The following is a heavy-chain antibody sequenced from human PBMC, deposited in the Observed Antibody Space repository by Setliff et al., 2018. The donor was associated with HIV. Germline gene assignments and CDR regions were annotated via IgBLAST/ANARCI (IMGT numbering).Heavy chain of an antibody. CDR1: GGSFSEYY. CDR2: IYGSGDT. J-gene: IGHJ6*03. Sequence: LSLTCTVSGGSFSEYYWNWIRQPAGRGLEWIGRIYGSGDTNHNPSLKSRVTMSVDTSKTQFSLTLSSVTAADTAVYYCARGTITVAGNSVEDYMDVWGKGTTVTVSS. CDR3: ARGTITVAGNSVEDYMDV. V-gene: IGHV4-4*07. D-gene: IGHD6-19*01.